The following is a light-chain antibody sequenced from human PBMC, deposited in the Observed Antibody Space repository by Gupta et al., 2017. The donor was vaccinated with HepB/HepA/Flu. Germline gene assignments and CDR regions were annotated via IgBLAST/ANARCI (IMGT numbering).Light chain of an antibody. CDR3: QQYGSSPLT. CDR2: CAS. V-gene: IGKV3-20*01. J-gene: IGKJ4*01. Sequence: EIVLTQSPGTLSLSPGERATLSCRASQIVSSSYLAWYQQKPGQAPRLLIYCASSRATGIPDRFSGSGSGPDFTLTISRLEPEDFTVYYCQQYGSSPLTFGGGPKVEIK. CDR1: QIVSSSY.